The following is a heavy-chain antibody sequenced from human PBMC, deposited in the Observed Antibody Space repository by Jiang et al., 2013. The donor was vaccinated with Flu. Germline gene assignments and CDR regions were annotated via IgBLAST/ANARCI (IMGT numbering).Heavy chain of an antibody. CDR3: ARAATLDNWFRPR. CDR1: GGSISSSSYY. CDR2: IYYSGST. J-gene: IGHJ5*02. D-gene: IGHD2-15*01. V-gene: IGHV4-39*01. Sequence: LLKPSETLSLTCTVSGGSISSSSYYWGWIRQPPGKGLEWIGSIYYSGSTYYNPSLKSRVTISVDTSKNQFSLKLSSVTAADTAVYYCARAATLDNWFRPRGATGTLVTVSS.